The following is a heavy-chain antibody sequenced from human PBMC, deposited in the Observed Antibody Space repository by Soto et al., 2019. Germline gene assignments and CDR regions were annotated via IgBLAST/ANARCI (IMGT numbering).Heavy chain of an antibody. CDR1: GVTFSSYA. D-gene: IGHD3-9*01. CDR2: ISYDGINK. V-gene: IGHV3-30-3*01. CDR3: VRVFDTYYFDL. Sequence: GGSLRLSCATSGVTFSSYALHWVRQAPGKGLEWVALISYDGINKYYADSVKGRFTISRDNSKKTLYLQMNSLRAEDTAVYYCVRVFDTYYFDLWGQGNMVTVSS. J-gene: IGHJ4*02.